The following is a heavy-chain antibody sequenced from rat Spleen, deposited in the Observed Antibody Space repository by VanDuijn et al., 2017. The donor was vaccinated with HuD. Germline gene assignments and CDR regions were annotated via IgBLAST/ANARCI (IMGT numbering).Heavy chain of an antibody. CDR2: ITNTGGST. D-gene: IGHD1-2*01. CDR1: GFTFNNYW. J-gene: IGHJ3*01. V-gene: IGHV5-31*01. CDR3: ARHNNYIYPYNWFAY. Sequence: EVQLVESGGGLVQPGRSLKLSCVASGFTFNNYWMTWIRQAPGKGLEWIASITNTGGSTYYPDSVKGRFTISRENAKNTLYLQMTSLRSEDTAFYYCARHNNYIYPYNWFAYWGQGTLVTVSS.